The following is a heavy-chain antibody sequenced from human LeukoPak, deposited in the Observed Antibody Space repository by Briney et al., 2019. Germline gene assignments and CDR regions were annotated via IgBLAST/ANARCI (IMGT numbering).Heavy chain of an antibody. J-gene: IGHJ4*02. Sequence: SETLSLTCTVSGGSISSYYWSWIRQPPGKGLEWIGNIYYSGSTNYNPSLKSRVTISVDTSKNQFYLKLNSVTAADTAVYYCARETHYYDSSGYLGYWGREPWSPSPQ. D-gene: IGHD3-22*01. V-gene: IGHV4-59*12. CDR3: ARETHYYDSSGYLGY. CDR2: IYYSGST. CDR1: GGSISSYY.